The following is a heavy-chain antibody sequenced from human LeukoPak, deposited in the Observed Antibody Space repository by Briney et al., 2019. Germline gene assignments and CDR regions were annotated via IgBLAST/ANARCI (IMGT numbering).Heavy chain of an antibody. CDR1: GGSISSYY. D-gene: IGHD3-22*01. J-gene: IGHJ3*02. CDR3: ARFDDSSGYYFPLDAFDI. Sequence: PSETLSLTCTVSGGSISSYYWSWIRQPPGKGLEWIGYIYYSGSTNYNPSLKSRVTISVDTSKNQFSLKLSSVTAADTAVYYCARFDDSSGYYFPLDAFDIWGQGTMVTVSS. CDR2: IYYSGST. V-gene: IGHV4-59*01.